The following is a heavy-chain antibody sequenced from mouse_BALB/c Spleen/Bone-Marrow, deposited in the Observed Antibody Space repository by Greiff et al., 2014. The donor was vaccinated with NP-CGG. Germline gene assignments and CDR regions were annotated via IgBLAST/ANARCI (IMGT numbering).Heavy chain of an antibody. D-gene: IGHD2-3*01. CDR1: GYSFTGYT. Sequence: VQLKESGPELVKPGASMKISCKASGYSFTGYTMNWVKQSHGKNLEWIGLINPYSGGTSYNQKFKGKATLTVDKSSSTAYMELLSLTSEDSAVYYCARWNDGYSLYYYAMDYWGQGTSVTVSS. CDR2: INPYSGGT. CDR3: ARWNDGYSLYYYAMDY. J-gene: IGHJ4*01. V-gene: IGHV1-18*01.